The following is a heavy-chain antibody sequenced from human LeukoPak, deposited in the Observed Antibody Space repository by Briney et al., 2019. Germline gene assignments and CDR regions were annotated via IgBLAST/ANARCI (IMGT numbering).Heavy chain of an antibody. CDR2: IIPIFGIA. D-gene: IGHD2-2*02. CDR3: ARSHPQGQGYCSSTSCYNRGFGDYYYGMDV. CDR1: RGTFSSYA. J-gene: IGHJ6*02. Sequence: ASVKVSCKASRGTFSSYAISWVRQAPGQGLEWMGRIIPIFGIANYAQKFQGRVTITADKSTSTAYMELSSLRSEDTAVYYCARSHPQGQGYCSSTSCYNRGFGDYYYGMDVWGQGTTVTVSS. V-gene: IGHV1-69*04.